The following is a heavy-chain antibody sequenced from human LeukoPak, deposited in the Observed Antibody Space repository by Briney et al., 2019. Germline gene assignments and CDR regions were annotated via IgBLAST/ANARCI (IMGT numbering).Heavy chain of an antibody. Sequence: PGGSLRLSCAASGFTLGTSWMTWVRQAPGKGLEWVANINRDGSKIDYLDSVKGRFIISRASAKNALYLQMSSMRDDDTAVYYCARGGLTAGFDFWGQGTLVTVSS. D-gene: IGHD2-15*01. V-gene: IGHV3-7*01. CDR2: INRDGSKI. J-gene: IGHJ4*02. CDR3: ARGGLTAGFDF. CDR1: GFTLGTSW.